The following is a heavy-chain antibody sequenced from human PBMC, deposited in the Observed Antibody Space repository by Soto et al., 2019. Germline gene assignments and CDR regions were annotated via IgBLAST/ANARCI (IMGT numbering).Heavy chain of an antibody. D-gene: IGHD2-15*01. J-gene: IGHJ4*02. CDR2: INPSGGST. Sequence: ASVKGSCKASGYTFTTYYIHWVRQAPGQGLEWMGIINPSGGSTTYAQKFQGRVTMTSDTSTSTVYMEVSSLRSEDTAVYYCARESRYCSGGSCYFLPGIDYWGQGTLVTVS. CDR1: GYTFTTYY. V-gene: IGHV1-46*01. CDR3: ARESRYCSGGSCYFLPGIDY.